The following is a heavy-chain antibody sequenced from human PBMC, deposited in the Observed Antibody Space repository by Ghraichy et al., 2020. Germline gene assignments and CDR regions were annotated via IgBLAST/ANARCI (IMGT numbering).Heavy chain of an antibody. CDR1: GFIFSHYW. V-gene: IGHV3-74*01. CDR2: TNSDGTST. CDR3: VRDLGNRNDLAY. J-gene: IGHJ4*02. D-gene: IGHD1-1*01. Sequence: GGSLRLSCAASGFIFSHYWMHWVRQEPGRGLVWVSRTNSDGTSTSYADSVKGRFTISRDNAKNTLYLQMNSLRVEDTAMYYCVRDLGNRNDLAYWGQGTLVTVSS.